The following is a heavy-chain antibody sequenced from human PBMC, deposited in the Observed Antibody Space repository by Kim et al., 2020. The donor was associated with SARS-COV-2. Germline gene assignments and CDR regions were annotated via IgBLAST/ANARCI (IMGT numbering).Heavy chain of an antibody. CDR3: AKGQALMRAVTLDY. D-gene: IGHD3-3*01. J-gene: IGHJ4*02. V-gene: IGHV3-30*02. Sequence: YVDSVQGRFFISRGNSKNTLSLQMNNLTTEDTAVYYCAKGQALMRAVTLDYWGQGTLVTVSS.